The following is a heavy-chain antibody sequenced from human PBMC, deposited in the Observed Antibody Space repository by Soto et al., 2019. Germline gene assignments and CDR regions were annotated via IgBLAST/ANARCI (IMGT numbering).Heavy chain of an antibody. Sequence: DSLYVSNTDTGYTSRRYTMTWVRQAPGQRLEWMGWINPDNGNTKSSQKFQDRVIITRDTSASTAYMDLSSLRSEDTAVYYCARGILTGQLDPWGQGPLVTVPP. CDR1: GYTSRRYT. V-gene: IGHV1-3*01. J-gene: IGHJ5*02. D-gene: IGHD3-9*01. CDR3: ARGILTGQLDP. CDR2: INPDNGNT.